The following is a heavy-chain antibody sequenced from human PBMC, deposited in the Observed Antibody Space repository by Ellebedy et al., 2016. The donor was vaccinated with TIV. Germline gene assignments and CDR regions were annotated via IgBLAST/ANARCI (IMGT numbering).Heavy chain of an antibody. V-gene: IGHV5-51*01. D-gene: IGHD2-2*01. CDR3: ARRNGLSGFDY. Sequence: GESLKISCKASGYTFTNSLITWVRQVPGKGLEWMGIIYPGDSDTRYSPSFQGQVTISADKSISTASLQWSSLKASDTAMYYCARRNGLSGFDYWGQGTLVTVSS. CDR2: IYPGDSDT. CDR1: GYTFTNSL. J-gene: IGHJ4*02.